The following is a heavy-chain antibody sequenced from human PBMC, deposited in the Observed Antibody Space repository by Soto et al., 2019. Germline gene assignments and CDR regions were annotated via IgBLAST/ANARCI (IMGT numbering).Heavy chain of an antibody. CDR2: IYYSGST. D-gene: IGHD3-10*01. CDR1: GVSISSTTYF. J-gene: IGHJ4*02. V-gene: IGHV4-39*01. CDR3: ASAGRGPFDY. Sequence: QLQLQESGPGLVKPSETLSLTCSVSGVSISSTTYFWGWIRQPPGMGLEWIGTIYYSGSTYYYPSLKSRVTIYAERSKNQFSLKVKSVTAADTAMYYCASAGRGPFDYWCQGTLVTVSS.